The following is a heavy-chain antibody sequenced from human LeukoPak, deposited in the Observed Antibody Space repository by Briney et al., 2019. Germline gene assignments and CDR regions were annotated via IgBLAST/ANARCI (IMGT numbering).Heavy chain of an antibody. V-gene: IGHV1-3*03. Sequence: ASVKVSCKASGYTFTGYYMHWVRQAPGQRLEWMGWINAGNGNTKYSQEFQGRVTITRDTSASTAYMELSSLRSEDMAVYYCARDLGIAAAGTFDYWGQGTLVTVSS. J-gene: IGHJ4*02. CDR3: ARDLGIAAAGTFDY. CDR1: GYTFTGYY. D-gene: IGHD6-13*01. CDR2: INAGNGNT.